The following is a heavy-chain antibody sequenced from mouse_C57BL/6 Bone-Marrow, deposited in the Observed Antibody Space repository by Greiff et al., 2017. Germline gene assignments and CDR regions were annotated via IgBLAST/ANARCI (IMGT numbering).Heavy chain of an antibody. V-gene: IGHV1-42*01. Sequence: EVQLQQSGPELVKPGASVKISCKASGYSFTGYYMNWVKQSPEKSLEWIGEINPSTGGTTYNQKFKAKATVTVDKSSSTAYMQLKSLTSEDSAVYYCARSVPWGYYGSSDYWGQGTTLTVSS. J-gene: IGHJ2*01. D-gene: IGHD1-1*01. CDR3: ARSVPWGYYGSSDY. CDR1: GYSFTGYY. CDR2: INPSTGGT.